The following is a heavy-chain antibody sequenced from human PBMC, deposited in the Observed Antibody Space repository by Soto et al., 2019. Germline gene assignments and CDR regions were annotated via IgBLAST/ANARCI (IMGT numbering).Heavy chain of an antibody. D-gene: IGHD3-22*01. CDR1: GFTFNRYS. V-gene: IGHV3-21*01. Sequence: GGSLRLSCAASGFTFNRYSMNWVRQAPGKGLEWVSSVTSSSSSMLYADSVKGRFTISRDDAKDSLLLQMNSLRADDTAVYYCAREADFASSGYVLDYWGLGTLVTVSS. J-gene: IGHJ4*02. CDR2: VTSSSSSM. CDR3: AREADFASSGYVLDY.